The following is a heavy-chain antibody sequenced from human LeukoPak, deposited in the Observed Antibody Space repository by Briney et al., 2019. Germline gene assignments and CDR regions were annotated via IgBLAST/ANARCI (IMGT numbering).Heavy chain of an antibody. CDR3: ARRRWASSNVDY. CDR2: IYYSGST. CDR1: GGSISSSDYY. J-gene: IGHJ4*02. Sequence: PSETLSLTCTVSGGSISSSDYYWGWIRQPPGKGLEWIGCIYYSGSTYYSPSLNSRVTISIDTSKYHFSLKLRSVTAADTAVYFCARRRWASSNVDYWGQGTLVTVSS. V-gene: IGHV4-39*02. D-gene: IGHD4-23*01.